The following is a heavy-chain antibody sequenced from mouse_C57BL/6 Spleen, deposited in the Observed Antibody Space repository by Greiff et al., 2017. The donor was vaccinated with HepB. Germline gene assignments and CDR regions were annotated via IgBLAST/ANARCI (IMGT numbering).Heavy chain of an antibody. CDR2: IDPSDSET. Sequence: QVQLQQPGAELVRPGSSVKLSCKASGYTFTSYWMHWVKQRPIQGLEWIGNIDPSDSETHYNQKFKDKATLTVDKSSSTAYMQLSSLTSEDSAVYYCAIEDYDGYFDVWGTGTTVTVSS. J-gene: IGHJ1*03. V-gene: IGHV1-52*01. CDR3: AIEDYDGYFDV. CDR1: GYTFTSYW. D-gene: IGHD2-4*01.